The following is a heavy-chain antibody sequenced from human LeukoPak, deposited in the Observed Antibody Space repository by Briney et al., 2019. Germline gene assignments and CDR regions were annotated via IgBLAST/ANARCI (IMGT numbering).Heavy chain of an antibody. CDR2: INYSGGTT. D-gene: IGHD7-27*01. CDR1: GFTFSSYA. Sequence: GGSLRLSCAASGFTFSSYALSWVRQAPGKGLEWVSAINYSGGTTYYADSVKGRFTISRDNSKYTLYLQMNSLRVEDTAVYFCAKVGTRTYWGQGTLVTVSS. J-gene: IGHJ4*02. CDR3: AKVGTRTY. V-gene: IGHV3-23*01.